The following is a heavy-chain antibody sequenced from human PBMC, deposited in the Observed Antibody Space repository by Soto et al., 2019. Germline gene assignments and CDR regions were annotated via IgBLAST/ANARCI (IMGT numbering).Heavy chain of an antibody. Sequence: SETLSLTCSVSGVSIHNSHSFWGWIRQPPGKGLEFIGSVYHSGSTNYNPSLKSRVTISVVKSKNQFSLKLSSVTAADTAVYYCATAGGYYYYGMDVWGQGTTVTVSS. CDR2: VYHSGST. V-gene: IGHV4-39*07. D-gene: IGHD3-10*01. CDR3: ATAGGYYYYGMDV. CDR1: GVSIHNSHSF. J-gene: IGHJ6*02.